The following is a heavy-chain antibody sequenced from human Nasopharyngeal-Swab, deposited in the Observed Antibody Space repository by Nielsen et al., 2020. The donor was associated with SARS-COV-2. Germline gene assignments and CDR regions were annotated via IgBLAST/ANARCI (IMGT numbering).Heavy chain of an antibody. Sequence: GESLKISCAASGFTLSSYTMHWVRQAPGKGLEWVGRIKSKTDGGTTDYAAPVKGRFTISRDDSKNTLYLQMNSLKTEDTAVYYCTTLSGYPGGYWGQGTLVTVSS. CDR3: TTLSGYPGGY. J-gene: IGHJ4*02. CDR2: IKSKTDGGTT. D-gene: IGHD4-23*01. V-gene: IGHV3-15*01. CDR1: GFTLSSYT.